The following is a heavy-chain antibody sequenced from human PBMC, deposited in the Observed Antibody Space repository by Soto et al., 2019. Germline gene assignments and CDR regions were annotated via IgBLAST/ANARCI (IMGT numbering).Heavy chain of an antibody. V-gene: IGHV4-59*01. CDR2: IYYSGST. CDR3: ARRWGMGFDC. J-gene: IGHJ4*02. Sequence: QVQLQESGPGLVKPSETLSLTCTVSGGSISSYYWSWIRQPPGKGLEWIGYIYYSGSTNYNPSLKRRLHLSVDTSKDQFSLKPSSVTAADTAVYCCARRWGMGFDCWGQGTLVTVSS. D-gene: IGHD3-16*01. CDR1: GGSISSYY.